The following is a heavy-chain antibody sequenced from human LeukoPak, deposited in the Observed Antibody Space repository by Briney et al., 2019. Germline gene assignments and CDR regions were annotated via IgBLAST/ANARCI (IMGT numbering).Heavy chain of an antibody. CDR2: IYPGDSDT. V-gene: IGHV5-51*01. Sequence: GESLQISRKGSGYSFTSYWIGWVRQMPGKGLEWMGIIYPGDSDTRYSPSFQGQVTISADKSISTAYLQWSSLKASDTAMYYCARAHYSSGWSFDYWGQGTLVTVSS. CDR1: GYSFTSYW. D-gene: IGHD6-19*01. J-gene: IGHJ4*02. CDR3: ARAHYSSGWSFDY.